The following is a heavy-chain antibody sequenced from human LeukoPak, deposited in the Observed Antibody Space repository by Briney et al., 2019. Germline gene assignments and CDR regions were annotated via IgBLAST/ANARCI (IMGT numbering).Heavy chain of an antibody. D-gene: IGHD6-13*01. CDR3: ARVGMAAAGIVTPYYYYYMDV. CDR2: INHSGST. CDR1: GGSFSGCY. J-gene: IGHJ6*03. V-gene: IGHV4-34*01. Sequence: PSETLSLTCAVYGGSFSGCYWSWIRQPPGKGLEWIGEINHSGSTNYNPSLKSRVTISVDTSKNQFSLKLSSVTAADTAVYYCARVGMAAAGIVTPYYYYYMDVWGKGTTVTISS.